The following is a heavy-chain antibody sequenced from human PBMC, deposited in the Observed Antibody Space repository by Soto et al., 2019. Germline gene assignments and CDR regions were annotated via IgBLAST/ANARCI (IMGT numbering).Heavy chain of an antibody. V-gene: IGHV4-59*02. CDR2: MHYTGFS. CDR1: GDSVTSHY. CDR3: APSYENAWYTH. D-gene: IGHD3-16*01. J-gene: IGHJ4*02. Sequence: TSDTLSLTCSFSGDSVTSHYLTWIRQSPEKGLEWIGYMHYTGFSHYNPSLKSRLTISVDRSKNQFTLQLTSVTVADTAVCYWAPSYENAWYTHWRQGTQVSVSA.